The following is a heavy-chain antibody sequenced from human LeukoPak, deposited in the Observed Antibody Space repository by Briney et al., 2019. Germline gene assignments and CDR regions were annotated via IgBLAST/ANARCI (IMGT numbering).Heavy chain of an antibody. J-gene: IGHJ4*02. CDR2: ISGTGATT. V-gene: IGHV3-23*01. D-gene: IGHD3-10*01. CDR1: GFTFNNYA. Sequence: AGGSLRLSCAGSGFTFNNYAMSWVRQAPGKGLEWVSAISGTGATTYYADSVKGRFAISRDNSKTTLYLQMTSLRADDTAVYYCAKDQRFGDLDDYRGQGTLVTVSS. CDR3: AKDQRFGDLDDY.